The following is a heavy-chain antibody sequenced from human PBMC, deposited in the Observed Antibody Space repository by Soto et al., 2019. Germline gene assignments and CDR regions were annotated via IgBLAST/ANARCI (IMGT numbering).Heavy chain of an antibody. J-gene: IGHJ6*02. CDR3: ASKSFDVALPKPPYCYYGMDV. CDR1: GGTFSSYA. V-gene: IGHV1-69*13. D-gene: IGHD3-9*01. CDR2: IIPIFGTA. Sequence: SVKVSCKASGGTFSSYAISWVRQAPGQGLEWMGGIIPIFGTANYAQKFQGRVTITADESTSTAYMELSSLRSEDTAVYYCASKSFDVALPKPPYCYYGMDVWGQGTTVTVSS.